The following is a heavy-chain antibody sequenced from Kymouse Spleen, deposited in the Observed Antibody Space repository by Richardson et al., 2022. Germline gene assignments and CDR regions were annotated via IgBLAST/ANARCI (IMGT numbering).Heavy chain of an antibody. CDR2: IKSKTDGGTT. V-gene: IGHV3-15*01. J-gene: IGHJ6*02. D-gene: IGHD3-10*01. CDR3: TTETYYYGSEYYYGMDV. CDR1: GFTFSNAW. Sequence: EVQLVESGGGLVKPGGSLRLSCAASGFTFSNAWMSWVRQAPGKGLEWVGRIKSKTDGGTTDYAAPVKGRFTISRDDSKNTLYLQMNSLKTEDTAVYYCTTETYYYGSEYYYGMDVWGQGTTVTVSS.